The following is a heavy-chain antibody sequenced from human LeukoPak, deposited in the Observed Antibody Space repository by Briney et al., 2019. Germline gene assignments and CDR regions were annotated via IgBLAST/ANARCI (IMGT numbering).Heavy chain of an antibody. CDR2: INHSGST. V-gene: IGHV4-34*01. CDR1: GGSFSGYY. D-gene: IGHD5-12*01. J-gene: IGHJ4*02. CDR3: ARDRSRLRHYFDY. Sequence: SETLSLTCAVYGGSFSGYYWSWIRQPPGKGLEWIGEINHSGSTNYNPSLKSRVTISVDTSKNQFSLKLSSVTAADTAVYYCARDRSRLRHYFDYWGQGTLVTVSS.